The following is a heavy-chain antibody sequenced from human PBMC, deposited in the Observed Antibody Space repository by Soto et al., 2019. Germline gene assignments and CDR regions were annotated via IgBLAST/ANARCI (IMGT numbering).Heavy chain of an antibody. J-gene: IGHJ4*02. CDR2: MNPNSGDA. D-gene: IGHD5-12*01. Sequence: ASVKVSCKASGYTFVGYYINWVRQATGQGPEWIGWMNPNSGDAGYAQKFQGRVTMTRNTSISTAYMEVSSLRSEDTAVYYCVRIRYNAHGYRGYFDYWGQGTLVTVXS. CDR1: GYTFVGYY. V-gene: IGHV1-8*01. CDR3: VRIRYNAHGYRGYFDY.